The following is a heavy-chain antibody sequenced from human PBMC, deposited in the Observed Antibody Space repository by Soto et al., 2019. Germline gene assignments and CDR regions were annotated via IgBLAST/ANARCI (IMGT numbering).Heavy chain of an antibody. CDR2: ISAYNGNT. CDR1: GYTFTSYG. D-gene: IGHD4-17*01. V-gene: IGHV1-18*01. J-gene: IGHJ3*02. CDR3: ARDTYGGNSIHAFDI. Sequence: GASVKVSCKASGYTFTSYGISWVLQAPGQGLEWMGWISAYNGNTNYAQKLQGRVTMTTDTSTSTAYMELRSLRSDDTAVYYCARDTYGGNSIHAFDIWGQGTMVTVSS.